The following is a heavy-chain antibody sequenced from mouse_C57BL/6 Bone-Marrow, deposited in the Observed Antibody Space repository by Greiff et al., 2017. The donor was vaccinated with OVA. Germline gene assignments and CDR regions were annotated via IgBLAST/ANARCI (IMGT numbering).Heavy chain of an antibody. Sequence: QVQLQQPGAELVMPGASVKLSCKASGYTFTSYWMHWVKQRPGQGLEWIGEIDPSDSYTNYNQKFKGKSTLTVDKSSSTAYMQLSSLTSEDSAVYYCARSIYYYGSSYVDFDGWGTGTTVTVSS. CDR3: ARSIYYYGSSYVDFDG. J-gene: IGHJ1*03. D-gene: IGHD1-1*01. CDR2: IDPSDSYT. CDR1: GYTFTSYW. V-gene: IGHV1-69*01.